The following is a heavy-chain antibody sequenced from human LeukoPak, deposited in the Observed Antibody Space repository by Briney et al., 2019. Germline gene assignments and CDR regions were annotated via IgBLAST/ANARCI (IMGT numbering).Heavy chain of an antibody. CDR3: AKSSSSWRVY. J-gene: IGHJ4*02. Sequence: PGGSLRLSCAASGFTFSSYCMHWVRQAPGKGLEWVTVISYDGSNKYYAESVKGRFTISRDNSKNTLYLQMNSLRAEDTAVYYCAKSSSSWRVYWGQGTLVTVSS. CDR2: ISYDGSNK. D-gene: IGHD6-13*01. V-gene: IGHV3-30*18. CDR1: GFTFSSYC.